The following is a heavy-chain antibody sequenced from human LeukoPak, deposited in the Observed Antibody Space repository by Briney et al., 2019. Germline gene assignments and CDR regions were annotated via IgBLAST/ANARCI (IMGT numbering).Heavy chain of an antibody. CDR2: INHSGST. CDR3: ARRYTIFGVARHGFDP. CDR1: GGSFSGYY. J-gene: IGHJ5*02. Sequence: SETLSLTCAVYGGSFSGYYWSWIRQPPGKGLEWIGEINHSGSTNYNPSLKSRVTISVDTSKNQFSLKLSSVTAADTAVYYCARRYTIFGVARHGFDPWGQGTLVTVSS. V-gene: IGHV4-34*01. D-gene: IGHD3-3*01.